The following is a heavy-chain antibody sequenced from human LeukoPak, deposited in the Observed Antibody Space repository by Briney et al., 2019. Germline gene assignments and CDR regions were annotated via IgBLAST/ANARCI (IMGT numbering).Heavy chain of an antibody. J-gene: IGHJ4*02. CDR3: ARGMQQLVREVFDY. V-gene: IGHV3-11*01. D-gene: IGHD6-6*01. Sequence: PGGSPRLSCAASGFTFSDYYMSWIRQAPGKGLEWVSYISSSGSTIYYADSMKGRFTISRDNAKNSLYLQMNSLRAEDTAVYYCARGMQQLVREVFDYWGQGTLVTVSS. CDR2: ISSSGSTI. CDR1: GFTFSDYY.